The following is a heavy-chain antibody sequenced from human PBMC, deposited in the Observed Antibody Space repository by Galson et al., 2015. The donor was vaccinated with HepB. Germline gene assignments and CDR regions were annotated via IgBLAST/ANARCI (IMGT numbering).Heavy chain of an antibody. Sequence: QSGAEVKKPGESLKISCKASGYSFSTYWIAWVRQMPGKGLEWMGIIYPGDSTTRYSPSFQGQVTISADKSINTAYLQWSSLKASDTAMFYCARRGESCSGGSCYTGIMGSYFYMDVWGKGTTVTVSS. CDR2: IYPGDSTT. J-gene: IGHJ6*03. CDR3: ARRGESCSGGSCYTGIMGSYFYMDV. V-gene: IGHV5-51*03. D-gene: IGHD2-15*01. CDR1: GYSFSTYW.